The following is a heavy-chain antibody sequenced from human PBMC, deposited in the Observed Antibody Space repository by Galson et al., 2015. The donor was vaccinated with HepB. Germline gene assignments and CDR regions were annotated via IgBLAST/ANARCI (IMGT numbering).Heavy chain of an antibody. Sequence: SLRLSCAASGFTFSSYAMSWVRQAPGKGLEWVSAISGSGGSTYYADSVKGRFTISRDNSKNTLYLQMNSLRAEDTAVYYCPKTFRGSSGWYYFDYWGQGTLVTVSS. CDR3: PKTFRGSSGWYYFDY. J-gene: IGHJ4*02. CDR1: GFTFSSYA. D-gene: IGHD6-19*01. CDR2: ISGSGGST. V-gene: IGHV3-23*01.